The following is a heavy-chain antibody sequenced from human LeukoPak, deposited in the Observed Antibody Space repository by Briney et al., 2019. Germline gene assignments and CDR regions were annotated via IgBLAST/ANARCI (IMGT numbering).Heavy chain of an antibody. CDR2: INPSGGST. J-gene: IGHJ4*02. CDR1: GYTFTTYY. Sequence: ASVKVSCKASGYTFTTYYVHWVRQAPGQGLEWMGIINPSGGSTTYAQKFRGRLTMTRDMSTSTVYMELSSLRSEDTAVYYCARGSRPVYNLLAGKRYFDYWGQGTLLTVSS. CDR3: ARGSRPVYNLLAGKRYFDY. V-gene: IGHV1-46*01. D-gene: IGHD3-9*01.